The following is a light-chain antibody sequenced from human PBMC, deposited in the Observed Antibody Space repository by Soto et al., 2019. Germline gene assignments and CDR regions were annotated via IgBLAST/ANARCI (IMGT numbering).Light chain of an antibody. CDR3: QQYNTWPPSLT. CDR2: GAS. CDR1: QSVSIN. Sequence: EIVMTQSPATLSVSPGERATLSCRASQSVSINLAWYQQKPGQAPRLLIYGASTRATGIPARFSGSGSVTAFTLTISSLQSADFAVYYCQQYNTWPPSLTFGGGTKVEIK. V-gene: IGKV3-15*01. J-gene: IGKJ4*01.